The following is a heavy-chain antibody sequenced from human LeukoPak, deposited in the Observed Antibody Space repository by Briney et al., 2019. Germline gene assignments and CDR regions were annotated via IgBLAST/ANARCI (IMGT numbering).Heavy chain of an antibody. CDR1: GFTFSGYT. CDR3: ARITMGATSANFYYYFLEA. CDR2: IISHGGST. J-gene: IGHJ6*03. V-gene: IGHV3-64*02. Sequence: PGGSLRLSCAASGFTFSGYTLHWVRQAPGKGLEYVSAIISHGGSTHYADSVKGRFTVSRDNSKNTLYLQMDSLRAEDMAVYYCARITMGATSANFYYYFLEAWGKRTTVTVSS. D-gene: IGHD3-3*01.